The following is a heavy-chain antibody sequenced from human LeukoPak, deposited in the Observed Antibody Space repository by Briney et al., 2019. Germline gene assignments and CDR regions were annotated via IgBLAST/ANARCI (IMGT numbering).Heavy chain of an antibody. J-gene: IGHJ4*02. D-gene: IGHD1-26*01. CDR1: GFTFDDYA. CDR2: INENGDIA. V-gene: IGHV3-43*02. Sequence: HPGGSLRLSCAASGFTFDDYAMHWVRQGPGKSLEWVSLINENGDIAYYGDSVRGRFTVSRDNAKNSLYLQMNSLTTEDTAFYYCAKARWEPNFDYWGQGTLVTVSS. CDR3: AKARWEPNFDY.